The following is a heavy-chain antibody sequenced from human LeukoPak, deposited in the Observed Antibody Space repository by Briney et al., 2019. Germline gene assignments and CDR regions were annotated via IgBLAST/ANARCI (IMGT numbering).Heavy chain of an antibody. J-gene: IGHJ6*03. D-gene: IGHD3-16*02. V-gene: IGHV3-7*01. CDR3: ARDGLRLGELSSYYMDV. CDR1: GFTFSSYW. CDR2: IKQDGSEK. Sequence: GGSLRLSCAASGFTFSSYWMSWVRQAPGKGLEWVANIKQDGSEKYYVDSVKGRFTISRDNAKNSLYLQMNSLRAEDTAVYYCARDGLRLGELSSYYMDVWGKGTTVTISS.